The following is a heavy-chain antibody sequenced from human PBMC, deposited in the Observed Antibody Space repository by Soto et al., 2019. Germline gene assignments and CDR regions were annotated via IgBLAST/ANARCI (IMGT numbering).Heavy chain of an antibody. CDR3: AREEIVVEPAAISCMDV. J-gene: IGHJ6*02. V-gene: IGHV5-10-1*01. CDR1: GYSFTSYW. Sequence: GESLKISCKGSGYSFTSYWISWVRQMPGKGLEWMGRIDPSDSYTNYSPSFQGHVTISADKSISTAYLQWSSLKASDTAMYYCAREEIVVEPAAISCMDVWGQGTTVTVSS. D-gene: IGHD2-2*01. CDR2: IDPSDSYT.